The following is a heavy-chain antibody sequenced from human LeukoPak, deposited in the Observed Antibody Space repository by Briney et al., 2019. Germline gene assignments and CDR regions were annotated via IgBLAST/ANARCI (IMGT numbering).Heavy chain of an antibody. Sequence: PGRSLRLSCAASGFTFSSYAMHWVRQAPGKGLEWVAVISYDGSNKYYADSVKGRFTISRDNSKNTLYLQMNSLRAEDTAVYYCASREVAGTRPVDYWGQGTLVTVSS. V-gene: IGHV3-30-3*01. CDR3: ASREVAGTRPVDY. D-gene: IGHD6-19*01. J-gene: IGHJ4*02. CDR2: ISYDGSNK. CDR1: GFTFSSYA.